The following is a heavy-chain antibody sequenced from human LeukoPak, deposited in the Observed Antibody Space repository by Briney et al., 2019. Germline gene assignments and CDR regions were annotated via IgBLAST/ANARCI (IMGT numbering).Heavy chain of an antibody. Sequence: GRSLRLSCAASGFTFSSYSMNWVRQAPGKGLEWVSYISSSSSILHYADSVKGRFTISSDNAKNSLYLQMSSLRDEDTAMYYCARGLRYFDWYLDYWGQGTLVAVSS. D-gene: IGHD3-9*01. CDR3: ARGLRYFDWYLDY. V-gene: IGHV3-48*02. CDR1: GFTFSSYS. J-gene: IGHJ4*02. CDR2: ISSSSSIL.